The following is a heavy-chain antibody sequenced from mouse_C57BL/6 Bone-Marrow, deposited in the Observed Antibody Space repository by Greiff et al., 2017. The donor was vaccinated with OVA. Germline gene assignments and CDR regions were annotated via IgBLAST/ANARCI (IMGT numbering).Heavy chain of an antibody. Sequence: VQLQQSGPELVKPGASVKISCKASGYAFSSSWMNWVKQRPGKGLAWIGRIYPGDGDTNYNGKFKGKATLTAEKSSSTAYMQLSSLTAEDSAVYCCASGSSYCWYFDVWGTGTTVTVSS. D-gene: IGHD1-1*01. V-gene: IGHV1-82*01. CDR2: IYPGDGDT. CDR1: GYAFSSSW. J-gene: IGHJ1*03. CDR3: ASGSSYCWYFDV.